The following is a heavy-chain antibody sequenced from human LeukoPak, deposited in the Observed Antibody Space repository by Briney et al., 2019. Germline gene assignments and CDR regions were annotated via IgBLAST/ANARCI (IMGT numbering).Heavy chain of an antibody. V-gene: IGHV4-59*01. CDR2: IYYSGST. J-gene: IGHJ4*02. CDR1: GGSISSYY. D-gene: IGHD3-9*01. Sequence: SETLSLTCTVSGGSISSYYWSWIRQPPGKGLEWIGYIYYSGSTNYNPSLKSRVTISVDTSKNQFSLKLSSVTAADTAVYYCARVDFDWFDFDCWGQGTLVTVSS. CDR3: ARVDFDWFDFDC.